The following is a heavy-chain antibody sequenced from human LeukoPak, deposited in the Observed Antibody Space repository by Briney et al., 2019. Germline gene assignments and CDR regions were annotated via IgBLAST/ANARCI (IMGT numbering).Heavy chain of an antibody. CDR3: ARDIRLYYYDRSGYPLGY. J-gene: IGHJ4*02. Sequence: ASVKVSCKASGYTFTSYAMHWVRQAPGQRLEWMGWINAGNGNTKYSQKFQGRVTITRDTSASTAYMELSSLRSEDTAVYYCARDIRLYYYDRSGYPLGYWGQGTLVTVSS. CDR1: GYTFTSYA. V-gene: IGHV1-3*01. CDR2: INAGNGNT. D-gene: IGHD3-22*01.